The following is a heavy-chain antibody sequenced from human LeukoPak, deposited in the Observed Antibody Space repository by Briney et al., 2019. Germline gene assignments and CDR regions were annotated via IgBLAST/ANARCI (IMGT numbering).Heavy chain of an antibody. CDR3: AKDGWFGELSFGNFDY. J-gene: IGHJ4*02. Sequence: PGGSLRLSCATSGFIFSTYSMNWVRQAPGKGLEWVSSISSTSTYINYADSVKGRFTISRDNAKNSLYLQMNSLRAEDTALYYCAKDGWFGELSFGNFDYWGQGTLVTVSS. CDR2: ISSTSTYI. D-gene: IGHD3-10*01. CDR1: GFIFSTYS. V-gene: IGHV3-21*04.